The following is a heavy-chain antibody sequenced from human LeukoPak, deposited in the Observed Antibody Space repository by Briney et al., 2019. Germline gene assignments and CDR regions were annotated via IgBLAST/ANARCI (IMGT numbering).Heavy chain of an antibody. D-gene: IGHD2-2*01. CDR2: IRYDGSNK. CDR3: AKDQLIMEYQLLWRGDY. Sequence: GGSLRLSCAASGFTFSSYWMSWVRQAPGKGLEWVAFIRYDGSNKYYADSVKGRFTISRDNSKNTLYLQMNSLRAEDTAVYYCAKDQLIMEYQLLWRGDYWGQGTLVTVSS. J-gene: IGHJ4*02. CDR1: GFTFSSYW. V-gene: IGHV3-30*02.